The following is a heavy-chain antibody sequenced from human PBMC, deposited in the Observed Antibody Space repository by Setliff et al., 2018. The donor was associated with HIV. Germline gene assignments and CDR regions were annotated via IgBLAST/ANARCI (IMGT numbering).Heavy chain of an antibody. CDR2: ISSSGST. J-gene: IGHJ4*02. V-gene: IGHV4-39*07. Sequence: LSLTCTVSGGSINSNTYFWGWIRQSPGRGLEWIGSISSSGSTTYHPSLRSRVTVSAATSKNQFSLKLTSVTAADTAVYFCARDPHYFDTSGHYSWFYFDYWGQGTLVTVSS. CDR3: ARDPHYFDTSGHYSWFYFDY. D-gene: IGHD3-22*01. CDR1: GGSINSNTYF.